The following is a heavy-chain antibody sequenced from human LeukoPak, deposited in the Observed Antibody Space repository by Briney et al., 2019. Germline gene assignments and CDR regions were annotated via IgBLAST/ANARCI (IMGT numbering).Heavy chain of an antibody. CDR1: GYTFTSYA. D-gene: IGHD3-22*01. Sequence: GASVKVPCKASGYTFTSYAMNWVRQAPGQGLEWMGWINTNTGNPTYAQGFTRRFVFSLDTSVSTAYLQISSLKAEDTAVYYCARDRDYYDSSGYFQYFQHWGQGTLVTVSS. CDR2: INTNTGNP. CDR3: ARDRDYYDSSGYFQYFQH. J-gene: IGHJ1*01. V-gene: IGHV7-4-1*02.